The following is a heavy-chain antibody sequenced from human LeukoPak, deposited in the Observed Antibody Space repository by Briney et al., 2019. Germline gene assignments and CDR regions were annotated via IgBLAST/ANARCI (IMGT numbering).Heavy chain of an antibody. Sequence: SETLSLTCTVSGGSISSYYWSWIRQPPGKGLEWIGYIYYSGSTNYNPSLKSRVTISVDTSRNQFSLKLSSVTAADTAVYYCARSRLTTVTTYYFDYWGQGTLVTVSS. CDR2: IYYSGST. J-gene: IGHJ4*02. D-gene: IGHD4-17*01. CDR3: ARSRLTTVTTYYFDY. V-gene: IGHV4-59*08. CDR1: GGSISSYY.